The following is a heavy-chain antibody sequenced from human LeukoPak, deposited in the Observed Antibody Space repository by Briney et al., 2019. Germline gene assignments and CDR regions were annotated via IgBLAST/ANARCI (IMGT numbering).Heavy chain of an antibody. CDR3: ARDGELLAVGVIDY. CDR1: GYTFSTYG. CDR2: ISTDNGDT. Sequence: GASVKVSCKSFGYTFSTYGISWVRQAPGQGLEWMGWISTDNGDTNYAQKLQGRVTMTTDTSTSTAYMELRSLRSDDTAVYYCARDGELLAVGVIDYWGQGTLVTVSS. V-gene: IGHV1-18*01. D-gene: IGHD1-26*01. J-gene: IGHJ4*02.